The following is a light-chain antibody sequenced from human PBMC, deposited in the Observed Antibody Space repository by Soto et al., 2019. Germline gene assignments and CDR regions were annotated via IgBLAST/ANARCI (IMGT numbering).Light chain of an antibody. Sequence: QSVLTQPASVSVSPGQSITISCTGTSSDVGSYNLVSWYQQHPGKAPKLIIYEDSKRPSGVSNRFSGSKSGNTASLTISGLQTEDEADYYCCSYADSSTCVFRTGTEVPVL. CDR2: EDS. J-gene: IGLJ1*01. V-gene: IGLV2-23*01. CDR3: CSYADSSTCV. CDR1: SSDVGSYNL.